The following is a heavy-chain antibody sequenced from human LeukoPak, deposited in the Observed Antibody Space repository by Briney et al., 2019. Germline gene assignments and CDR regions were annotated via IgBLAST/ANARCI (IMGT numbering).Heavy chain of an antibody. CDR2: ISGSGGST. J-gene: IGHJ1*01. D-gene: IGHD3-3*01. CDR1: GFTFSSYA. Sequence: GGSLRLSCAASGFTFSSYAMSWARQARGEGLEWVSAISGSGGSTYYADSVKGRFTISRDNSKNTLYLQMNSLRAEDTAVYYCAKSTWSGYYTAEYFQHWGQGTLVTVSS. CDR3: AKSTWSGYYTAEYFQH. V-gene: IGHV3-23*01.